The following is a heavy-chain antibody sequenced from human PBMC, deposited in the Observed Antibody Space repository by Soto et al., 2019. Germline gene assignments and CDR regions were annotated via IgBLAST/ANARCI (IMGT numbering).Heavy chain of an antibody. Sequence: EVHLVEAGGGLVKPGESLTLSCAASGFTFGSFTLNWVRQAPGKGLEWVSSISSSSAYIYYAESVKGRFTISRDNARSTLYLQMNSLRLDDTAVYFCARDGLTFGGDWGHVPLVAVSS. CDR3: ARDGLTFGGD. J-gene: IGHJ4*01. V-gene: IGHV3-21*06. CDR1: GFTFGSFT. D-gene: IGHD3-16*01. CDR2: ISSSSAYI.